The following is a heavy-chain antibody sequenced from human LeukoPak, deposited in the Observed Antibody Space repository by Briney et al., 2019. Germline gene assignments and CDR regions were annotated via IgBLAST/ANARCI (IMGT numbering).Heavy chain of an antibody. CDR1: GGTFSSYA. D-gene: IGHD1-26*01. Sequence: GASVKVSCKASGGTFSSYAISWVRQAPGQGLEWMGRIIPIFGTANYAQKFQGRVTITTDESTSTAYMELSRLRSEDTAVYYCARSEFLYSGSYYPLDYWGQGTLVTVSS. J-gene: IGHJ4*02. V-gene: IGHV1-69*05. CDR2: IIPIFGTA. CDR3: ARSEFLYSGSYYPLDY.